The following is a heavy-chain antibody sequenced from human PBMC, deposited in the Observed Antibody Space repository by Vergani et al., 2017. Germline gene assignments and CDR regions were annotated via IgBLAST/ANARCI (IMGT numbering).Heavy chain of an antibody. V-gene: IGHV3-30-3*01. J-gene: IGHJ4*02. CDR1: GFTFSSYA. Sequence: QVQLVESGGGVVQPGRSLRLSRAASGFTFSSYAMHWVRQAPGKGLEWVAVISYDGSNKYYADSVKGRFTISRDNSKNTLYLQMNSLRAEDTAVYYCASLALPEAYYFDYWGQGTLVTVSS. D-gene: IGHD1-14*01. CDR3: ASLALPEAYYFDY. CDR2: ISYDGSNK.